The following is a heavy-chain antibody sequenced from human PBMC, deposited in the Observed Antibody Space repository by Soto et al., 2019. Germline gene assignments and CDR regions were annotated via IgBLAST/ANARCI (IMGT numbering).Heavy chain of an antibody. CDR1: GCTFSSYT. CDR3: ARDPRWGCDP. V-gene: IGHV1-69*08. D-gene: IGHD1-26*01. CDR2: ISPILGIA. Sequence: QVQLVQSGAEVKKPGSSVKVSCKASGCTFSSYTIRWVRQAPGQGLEWMGGISPILGIATYAQKLQGRVRKTADKSTSTAYMELSSLRAEDTAVYDCARDPRWGCDPWGQGTLVTVSS. J-gene: IGHJ5*02.